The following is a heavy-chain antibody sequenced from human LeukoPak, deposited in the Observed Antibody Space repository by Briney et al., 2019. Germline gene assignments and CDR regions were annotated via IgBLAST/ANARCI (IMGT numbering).Heavy chain of an antibody. J-gene: IGHJ4*02. D-gene: IGHD1-1*01. V-gene: IGHV3-23*01. CDR2: ISGSGSST. CDR3: AKDLRYNYCYDF. Sequence: GSLRLSCAASGFTFSNYAMNWVRQAPGRGLEWVSAISGSGSSTYYADSVKGRFTISRDNSKNTLYLQMNSLRAEDTAVYYCAKDLRYNYCYDFWGQGTLVTVSS. CDR1: GFTFSNYA.